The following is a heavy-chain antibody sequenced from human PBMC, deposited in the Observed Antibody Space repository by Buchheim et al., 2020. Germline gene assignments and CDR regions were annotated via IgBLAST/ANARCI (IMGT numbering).Heavy chain of an antibody. J-gene: IGHJ6*02. CDR2: IKQDGSEK. D-gene: IGHD3-22*01. V-gene: IGHV3-7*01. CDR1: GFTFSSYW. Sequence: EVQLVESGGGLVQPGGSLRLSCAASGFTFSSYWMSWVRQAPGKGLEWVANIKQDGSEKYYVDSVKGRFTISRDNAKNSLYLQMNSLRAEDTAVYYCARHFSYDSSGYKPNYYYSMDVWGQGTT. CDR3: ARHFSYDSSGYKPNYYYSMDV.